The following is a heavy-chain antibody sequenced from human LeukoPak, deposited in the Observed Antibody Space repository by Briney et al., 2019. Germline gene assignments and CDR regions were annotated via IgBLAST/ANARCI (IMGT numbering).Heavy chain of an antibody. CDR1: GGSISSYY. CDR2: IYTSGST. V-gene: IGHV4-4*07. D-gene: IGHD3-10*01. Sequence: SETLSLTCTVSGGSISSYYWSWIRQPAGKGLEWIGRIYTSGSTNYNPSLKSRVTISVDTSKNQFSLKLSSVTAADTAVYYCARVYYGSGIPTIDYWGQGTLVTVSS. J-gene: IGHJ4*02. CDR3: ARVYYGSGIPTIDY.